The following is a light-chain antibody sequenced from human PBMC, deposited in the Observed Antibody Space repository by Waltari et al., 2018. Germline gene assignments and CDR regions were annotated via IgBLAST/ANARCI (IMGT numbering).Light chain of an antibody. Sequence: DIQMTQSPSSLSASLGDRDTITCQASQDIKKCLNWYQQTPGKAPKLLIYDASSLQTGVPSRFSGSGFGTDFTFTISSLQPEDFATYYCQQCENLPLTFGGGTKVGIK. CDR2: DAS. CDR3: QQCENLPLT. V-gene: IGKV1-33*01. J-gene: IGKJ4*01. CDR1: QDIKKC.